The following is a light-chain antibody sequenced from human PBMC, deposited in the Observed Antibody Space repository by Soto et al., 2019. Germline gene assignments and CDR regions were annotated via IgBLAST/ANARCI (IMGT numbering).Light chain of an antibody. CDR3: RLYAGSSNYV. CDR1: SSDVGGYNY. CDR2: EVS. V-gene: IGLV2-8*01. J-gene: IGLJ1*01. Sequence: QSVLTQPPSASGSPGQSVTISCTGTSSDVGGYNYVSWYQQHPGKAPKLMIYEVSKRPSGVPDRFSASKSGNTASLTVSGLQADDEADYYCRLYAGSSNYVFGTGTKVTVL.